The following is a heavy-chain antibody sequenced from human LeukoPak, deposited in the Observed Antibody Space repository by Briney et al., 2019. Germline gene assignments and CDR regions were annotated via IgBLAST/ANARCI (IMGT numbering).Heavy chain of an antibody. J-gene: IGHJ4*02. D-gene: IGHD3-16*01. CDR3: TRYYDYIGPTGY. CDR2: ISSGGGYI. V-gene: IGHV3-21*01. CDR1: GFTFSSYS. Sequence: PGGSLRLSCAASGFTFSSYSMNWVRQAPGKGLEWVSCISSGGGYIYYAESVKGRFTISRDNAKNAMFLQMNSLTAEDTAVYYCTRYYDYIGPTGYWGQGILVTVSS.